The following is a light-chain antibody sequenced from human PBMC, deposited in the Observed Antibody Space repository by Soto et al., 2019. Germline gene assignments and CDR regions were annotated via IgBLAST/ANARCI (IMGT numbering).Light chain of an antibody. CDR2: RNN. J-gene: IGLJ3*02. Sequence: QSVLTQPPSASGTPGQRVTISCSGSSSNIGSNYVYWYQQLPGTAPKLLIYRNNQRPSGVPDRFSGSKSGTSASLAISGLRSEDEADYYCAAWDDILSGWVFGGGNKRTVL. CDR3: AAWDDILSGWV. V-gene: IGLV1-47*01. CDR1: SSNIGSNY.